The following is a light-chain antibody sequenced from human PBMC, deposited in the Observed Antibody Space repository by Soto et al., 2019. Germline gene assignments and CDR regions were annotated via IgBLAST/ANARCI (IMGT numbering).Light chain of an antibody. J-gene: IGKJ1*01. V-gene: IGKV3-20*01. CDR1: ESVSSTS. Sequence: EIVLTQSPGPLSLSPGERATLSCRASESVSSTSLAWYQQKPGQAPRLLMYGVSSRATGIPDRFSGSGSGTDFTLTINRLEPEEFAVYFCQQYYNSVWTFGQGTKVEIK. CDR2: GVS. CDR3: QQYYNSVWT.